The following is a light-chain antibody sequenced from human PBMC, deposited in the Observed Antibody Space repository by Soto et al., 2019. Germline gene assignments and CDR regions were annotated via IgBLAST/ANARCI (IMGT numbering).Light chain of an antibody. CDR2: DAF. CDR1: QSVRSY. V-gene: IGKV3-11*01. J-gene: IGKJ4*01. Sequence: EIVLTQSPVTLFLSPGERATLSCRASQSVRSYLAWYQQKPGQAPRLLIYDAFKRATGIPARFSGSGSGTDFTLTISSLEPEDFAVYYCQQRSNWPSTFGGGTKVEIK. CDR3: QQRSNWPST.